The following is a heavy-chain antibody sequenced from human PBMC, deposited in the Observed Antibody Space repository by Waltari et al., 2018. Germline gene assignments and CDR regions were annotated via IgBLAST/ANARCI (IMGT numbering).Heavy chain of an antibody. CDR2: IYANSAST. CDR3: ARAPYSDDREDY. J-gene: IGHJ4*02. D-gene: IGHD3-22*01. CDR1: GGSIRAYY. V-gene: IGHV4-59*12. Sequence: QVKLQQWGEGLVKPSETLSLTCAVYGGSIRAYYYWSWIRQPPGKGLEWSGYIYANSASTNYNPYLKNRVTISKDTSKNQFSLRLSSLTAADTAVYYCARAPYSDDREDYWGQGVLVTVSS.